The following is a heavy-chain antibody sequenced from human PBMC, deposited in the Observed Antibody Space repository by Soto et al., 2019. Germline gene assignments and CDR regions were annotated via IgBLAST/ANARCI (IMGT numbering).Heavy chain of an antibody. V-gene: IGHV4-4*02. CDR3: ARRRSLGGSYYDYYYGMDV. J-gene: IGHJ6*02. Sequence: SETLSLTCVVSGGSISSSNWWSWVRQPPGKGLEWIGEIYHSGSTNYNPSLKSRVTISVDKSKNQFSLKLSSVTAADTAVYYCARRRSLGGSYYDYYYGMDVWGQGTTVTVSS. CDR1: GGSISSSNW. CDR2: IYHSGST. D-gene: IGHD1-26*01.